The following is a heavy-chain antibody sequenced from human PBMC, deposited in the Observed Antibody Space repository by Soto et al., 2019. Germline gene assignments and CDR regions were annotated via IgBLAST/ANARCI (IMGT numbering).Heavy chain of an antibody. CDR3: ARGGVVITGYGMDV. J-gene: IGHJ6*02. D-gene: IGHD3-22*01. V-gene: IGHV1-69*06. CDR2: IIPIFGTI. Sequence: QVQLVQSGAEVRKPGSSVKVSCKASGGTFSSYAISWVRQAPGQGLEWMGGIIPIFGTINYAQEFQGRITITADKSTSTAYMEQSSLRPEDTAVYYCARGGVVITGYGMDVWGQGTTVTVSS. CDR1: GGTFSSYA.